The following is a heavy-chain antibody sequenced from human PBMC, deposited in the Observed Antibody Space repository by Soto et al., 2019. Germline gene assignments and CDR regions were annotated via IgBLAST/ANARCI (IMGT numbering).Heavy chain of an antibody. CDR2: INHSGST. CDR3: ARGRAYYYGSGVRYYYPYYGMDV. CDR1: GGSFSGYY. J-gene: IGHJ6*02. V-gene: IGHV4-34*01. Sequence: PSETLSLTCVVYGGSFSGYYWSWIRQPPGKGLEWIGEINHSGSTNYNPSLKSRVTISVDTSKNQFSLKLTSVTAADTAVYYCARGRAYYYGSGVRYYYPYYGMDVWGQRTTVTVSS. D-gene: IGHD3-10*01.